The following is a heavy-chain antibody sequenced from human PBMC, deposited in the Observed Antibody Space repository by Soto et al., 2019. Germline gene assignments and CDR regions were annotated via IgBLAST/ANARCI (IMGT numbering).Heavy chain of an antibody. J-gene: IGHJ6*02. Sequence: GGSLRLSCAASGFTFSNAWMSWVRQAPGKGLEWVGRIKSKTDGGTTDYAAPVKGRFTISRDDSKNTLYLQMNSLKTEDTAVYYCTTDLDSSGCYYYYGMDVWGQGTTVTVSS. CDR3: TTDLDSSGCYYYYGMDV. V-gene: IGHV3-15*01. CDR2: IKSKTDGGTT. CDR1: GFTFSNAW. D-gene: IGHD3-22*01.